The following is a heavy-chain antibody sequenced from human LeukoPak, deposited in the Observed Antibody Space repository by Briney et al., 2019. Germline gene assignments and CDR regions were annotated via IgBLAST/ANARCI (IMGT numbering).Heavy chain of an antibody. CDR2: ISYDGSNK. CDR3: ARDFYDSSGYRGYFQH. Sequence: GGSLRLSCAASEFTFSSYAMHWVRQAPGKGLEWVAVISYDGSNKYYADSVKGRFTISRDNSKNTLYLQMNSLRAEDTAVYYCARDFYDSSGYRGYFQHWGQGTLVTVSS. J-gene: IGHJ1*01. V-gene: IGHV3-30-3*01. D-gene: IGHD3-22*01. CDR1: EFTFSSYA.